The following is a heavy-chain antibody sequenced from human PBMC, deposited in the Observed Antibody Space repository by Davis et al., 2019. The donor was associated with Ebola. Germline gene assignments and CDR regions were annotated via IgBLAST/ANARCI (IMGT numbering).Heavy chain of an antibody. V-gene: IGHV3-9*01. J-gene: IGHJ5*02. CDR1: GFTFSSYA. Sequence: GGSLRLSCAASGFTFSSYAMHWVRQAPGKGLEWVSGISWNSATIDYADSVKGRFTISRDNAKNSLFLQMNSVRAEDTAVYYCARIVVVVTAIQFDPWGQGTLVTVSS. CDR3: ARIVVVVTAIQFDP. D-gene: IGHD2-21*02. CDR2: ISWNSATI.